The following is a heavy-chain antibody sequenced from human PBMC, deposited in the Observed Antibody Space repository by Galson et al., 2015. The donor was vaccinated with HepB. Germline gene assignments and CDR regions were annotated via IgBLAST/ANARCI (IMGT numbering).Heavy chain of an antibody. CDR1: GFIFTSSA. CDR2: IVGGSGNT. J-gene: IGHJ2*01. V-gene: IGHV1-58*02. CDR3: AADSSPYYYDSSGNFGYFDL. D-gene: IGHD3-22*01. Sequence: SVKVSCKASGFIFTSSAMQWVRQARGQRLEWIGWIVGGSGNTNYAQKFQERVTITRDMSTNTAYMELSSLRAEDTAVYYCAADSSPYYYDSSGNFGYFDLWGRGTLVTVSS.